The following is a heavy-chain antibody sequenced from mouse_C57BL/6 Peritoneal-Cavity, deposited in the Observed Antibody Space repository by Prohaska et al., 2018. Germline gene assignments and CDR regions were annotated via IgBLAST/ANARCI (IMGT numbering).Heavy chain of an antibody. CDR3: ARSHYYGSSWGFAY. Sequence: QVQLQQPGAELVKPGASVKLSCKASGYTFTSYWMQWVKQRPGQGLEWIGEIDPSDSYTNYNQKFKGKATLTVDTSSSTAYMQLSSLTSEDSAVYYCARSHYYGSSWGFAYWGQGTLVTVSA. J-gene: IGHJ3*01. CDR1: GYTFTSYW. V-gene: IGHV1-50*01. D-gene: IGHD1-1*01. CDR2: IDPSDSYT.